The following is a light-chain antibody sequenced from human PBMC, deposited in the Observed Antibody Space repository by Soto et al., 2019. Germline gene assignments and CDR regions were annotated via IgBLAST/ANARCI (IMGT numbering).Light chain of an antibody. J-gene: IGKJ1*01. CDR3: LQDYTYPRT. Sequence: AIQMTQSPSSLSASVGDRVTITCRASQGIGTALGWYQQRPGKAPKLLIYGTSTLHDGVPTRFSGSGSGTDFTPTISSLPHEVFATYYCLQDYTYPRTFGQGTKVEIK. V-gene: IGKV1-6*01. CDR2: GTS. CDR1: QGIGTA.